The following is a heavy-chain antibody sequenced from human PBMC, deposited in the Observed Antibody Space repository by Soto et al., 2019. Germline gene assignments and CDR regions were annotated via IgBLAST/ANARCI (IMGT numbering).Heavy chain of an antibody. V-gene: IGHV4-30-4*01. CDR2: IYYSGST. CDR3: ARRGYCSSTSCPRGDFDY. D-gene: IGHD2-2*01. J-gene: IGHJ4*02. CDR1: GGSISSGDYY. Sequence: SETLSLTCTVSGGSISSGDYYWSWIRQPPGKGLEWIGYIYYSGSTYYNPSLKSRVTISVDTSNNQFSLKLSSVTAADTAVYYCARRGYCSSTSCPRGDFDYWGQGTLVTVSS.